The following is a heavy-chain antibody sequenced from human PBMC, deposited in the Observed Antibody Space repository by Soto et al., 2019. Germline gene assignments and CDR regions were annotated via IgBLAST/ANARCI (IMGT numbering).Heavy chain of an antibody. D-gene: IGHD3-3*01. Sequence: PSETLSLTCAVYGGSFSGYYWSWIRQPPGKGLEWIGEINHSGSTNYNPSLKSRVTISVDTSKNQFSLKLSSVTAADTAVYYCARNRGHYDFWSGSGDYYYYYMDVWGKGTTVTVSS. CDR3: ARNRGHYDFWSGSGDYYYYYMDV. CDR2: INHSGST. J-gene: IGHJ6*03. V-gene: IGHV4-34*01. CDR1: GGSFSGYY.